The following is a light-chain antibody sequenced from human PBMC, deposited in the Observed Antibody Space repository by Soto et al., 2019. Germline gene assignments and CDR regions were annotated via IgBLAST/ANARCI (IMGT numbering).Light chain of an antibody. V-gene: IGKV2-40*01. CDR2: SLS. Sequence: DIVMTQTPLSLPVTPGEPASISCRSNQSLSDSDNGNAYLDWFQQRPGQSPRLLIYSLSSRASGVPDRFSGSGSGTDFKPKTSRVEAEDVGVYYCKPRKEFPWTFGPGTRV. CDR1: QSLSDSDNGNAY. J-gene: IGKJ1*01. CDR3: KPRKEFPWT.